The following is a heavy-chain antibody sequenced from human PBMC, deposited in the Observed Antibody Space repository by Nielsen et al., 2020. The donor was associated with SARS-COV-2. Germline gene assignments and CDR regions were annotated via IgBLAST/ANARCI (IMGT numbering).Heavy chain of an antibody. D-gene: IGHD4-17*01. CDR1: GGSISSYY. V-gene: IGHV4-59*13. CDR2: IYYSGST. J-gene: IGHJ4*02. Sequence: GSLRLSCTVSGGSISSYYWSWIRQPPGKGLEWIGYIYYSGSTNYNPSLKSRVTISVDTSKNQFSLKLSSVTAADTAVYYCARDPYGDYGGYFDYWGQGTLVTVSS. CDR3: ARDPYGDYGGYFDY.